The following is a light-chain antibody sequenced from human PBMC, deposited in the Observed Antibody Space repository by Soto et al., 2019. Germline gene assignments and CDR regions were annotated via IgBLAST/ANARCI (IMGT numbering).Light chain of an antibody. V-gene: IGLV2-14*01. Sequence: QSALTQPASVSGSAGQSITISCSGTMRDVGAYNLVSWYQQHPGTAPKLIIYEVRNRPSGISSRFSGSRSGNTASLALSWLQSEDEGDYYCSAYTASSTLVFGGGTKRTVL. CDR2: EVR. CDR1: MRDVGAYNL. J-gene: IGLJ3*02. CDR3: SAYTASSTLV.